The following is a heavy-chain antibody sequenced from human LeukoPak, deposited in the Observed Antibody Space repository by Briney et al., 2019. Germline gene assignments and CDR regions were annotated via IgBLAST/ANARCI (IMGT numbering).Heavy chain of an antibody. CDR2: INPNSGGT. V-gene: IGHV1-2*02. CDR1: GYTFTGYY. D-gene: IGHD3-10*01. Sequence: ASVKVSCKAAGYTFTGYYMHCVRQAPGQGLEWMGWINPNSGGTNYAQKFQGRVTMTRDTSISTAYMELSRLRSDDTAVYYCARDFRVGFGELHNWFVAWGQGTLVTVSS. CDR3: ARDFRVGFGELHNWFVA. J-gene: IGHJ5*02.